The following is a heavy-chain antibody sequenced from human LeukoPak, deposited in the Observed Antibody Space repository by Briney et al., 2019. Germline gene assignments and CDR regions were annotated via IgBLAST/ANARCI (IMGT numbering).Heavy chain of an antibody. CDR1: GGTFSSYA. CDR3: ARVRKSTGGAFDI. Sequence: GSSVKVSCKASGGTFSSYAISWVRQAPGQGLEWMGWISAYNGNTNYAQKLQGRVTMTTDTSTSTAYMELRSLRSDDTAVYYCARVRKSTGGAFDIWGQGTMVTVSS. CDR2: ISAYNGNT. V-gene: IGHV1-18*01. D-gene: IGHD1-14*01. J-gene: IGHJ3*02.